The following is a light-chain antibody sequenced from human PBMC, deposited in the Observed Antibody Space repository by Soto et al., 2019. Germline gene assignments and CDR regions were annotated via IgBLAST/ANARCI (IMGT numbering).Light chain of an antibody. CDR1: SSDVGGYNY. J-gene: IGLJ1*01. CDR2: EVS. Sequence: QPVLTQPPSASGSPGQSVTISCTGTSSDVGGYNYVSWYQHHPGEAPQLIIYEVSKRPSGVPARFFGSKSGNTASLTVSGLQAEDEADYFCTSYAGINTYVFGTGTKVTVL. CDR3: TSYAGINTYV. V-gene: IGLV2-8*01.